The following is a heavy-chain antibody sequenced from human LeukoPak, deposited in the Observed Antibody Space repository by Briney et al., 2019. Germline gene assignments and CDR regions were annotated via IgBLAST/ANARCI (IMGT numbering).Heavy chain of an antibody. CDR2: IYTSGST. CDR1: GGSISSGSYY. J-gene: IGHJ5*02. CDR3: ARDSYYGSGTPKGWFDP. V-gene: IGHV4-61*02. Sequence: SETLSLTCTVSGGSISSGSYYRSWIRQPAGKGLEWIGRIYTSGSTNYNPSLKSRVTISVDTSKNQFSLKLSSVTAADTAVYYCARDSYYGSGTPKGWFDPWGQGTLVTVSS. D-gene: IGHD3-10*01.